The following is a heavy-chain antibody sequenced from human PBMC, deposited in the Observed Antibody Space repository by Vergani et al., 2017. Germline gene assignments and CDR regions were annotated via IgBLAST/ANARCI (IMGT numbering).Heavy chain of an antibody. CDR1: GYSISSGYY. V-gene: IGHV4-38-2*02. Sequence: QVQLQESGPGLVKPSETLSLTCTVSGYSISSGYYWGWIRQPPGKGLEWIGSIYHSGSTYYNSSPKSRVTISVDTSNNQFSLMLIAVTAADTAVYYCARDSXGYVWGRYEAWFDPWSQGTLVTVSS. J-gene: IGHJ5*02. CDR2: IYHSGST. D-gene: IGHD3-16*01. CDR3: ARDSXGYVWGRYEAWFDP.